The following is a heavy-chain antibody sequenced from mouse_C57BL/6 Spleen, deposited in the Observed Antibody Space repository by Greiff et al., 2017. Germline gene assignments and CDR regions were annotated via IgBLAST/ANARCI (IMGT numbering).Heavy chain of an antibody. V-gene: IGHV1-43*01. Sequence: EVQLQESGPELVKPGASVKISCKASGYSFTGYYMHWVKQSSEKSLEWIGEINPSTGGTSYNQKFKGKATLTVDKSSSTAYMQLKSLTSEDSAVYYCARSEGNYAWFAYWGQGTLVTVSA. CDR1: GYSFTGYY. D-gene: IGHD2-1*01. J-gene: IGHJ3*01. CDR2: INPSTGGT. CDR3: ARSEGNYAWFAY.